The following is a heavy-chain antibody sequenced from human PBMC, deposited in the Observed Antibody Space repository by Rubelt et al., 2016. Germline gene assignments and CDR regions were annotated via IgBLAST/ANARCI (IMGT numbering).Heavy chain of an antibody. CDR3: ASGRDPFDY. Sequence: EVQLVESGGGLVQPGGSLRLSCAASGFTFNSYNVNWLRQAPGKGLEWVSYISSSSNTIYYADSVKGRFTISRDNAKKSLYLRMNSLRAEDTAVYYCASGRDPFDYWGQGTLVTVSS. V-gene: IGHV3-48*01. J-gene: IGHJ4*02. D-gene: IGHD2-21*02. CDR2: ISSSSNTI. CDR1: GFTFNSYN.